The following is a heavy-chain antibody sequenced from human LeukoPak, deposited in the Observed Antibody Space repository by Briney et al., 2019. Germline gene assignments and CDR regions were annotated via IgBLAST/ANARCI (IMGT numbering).Heavy chain of an antibody. CDR1: GYSFTSYW. CDR3: ARRDVMRYCSSTSCFYFDY. Sequence: GESLKISCKGSGYSFTSYWIGWVRQMPGKGLEWMGIIYPGDSDTRYSPSFQGQVTISADKSISTAYLQWSSLKASDTAMYYCARRDVMRYCSSTSCFYFDYWGQGTLVTASS. D-gene: IGHD2-2*01. V-gene: IGHV5-51*01. J-gene: IGHJ4*02. CDR2: IYPGDSDT.